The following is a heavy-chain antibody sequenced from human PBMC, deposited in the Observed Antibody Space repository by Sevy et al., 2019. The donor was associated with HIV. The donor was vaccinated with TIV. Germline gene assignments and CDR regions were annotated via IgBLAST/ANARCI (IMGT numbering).Heavy chain of an antibody. CDR1: GYTFTSYD. J-gene: IGHJ6*02. V-gene: IGHV1-8*01. CDR3: ARDDIVVVPAAISDYYYGMDV. D-gene: IGHD2-2*02. CDR2: MNPNSGNT. Sequence: ASVKVSCKASGYTFTSYDINWVRQATGQGLEWTGWMNPNSGNTGYAQKFQGRVTMTRNTSISTAYMELSSLRSEDTAVYYCARDDIVVVPAAISDYYYGMDVWGQGTTVTVSS.